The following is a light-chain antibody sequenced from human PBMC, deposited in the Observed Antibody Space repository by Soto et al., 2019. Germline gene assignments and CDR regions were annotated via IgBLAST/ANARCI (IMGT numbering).Light chain of an antibody. CDR1: QSVSNY. J-gene: IGKJ5*01. V-gene: IGKV3-11*01. CDR2: DAS. Sequence: EVVMTQSPASLSASPGERVTLSCRASQSVSNYLAWYQQKPGQAPRLLIYDASNRATGIPARFSGSGSGTDFNITISSLEYEEVELYYCQERSNWPRINLGHRTRWEIK. CDR3: QERSNWPRIN.